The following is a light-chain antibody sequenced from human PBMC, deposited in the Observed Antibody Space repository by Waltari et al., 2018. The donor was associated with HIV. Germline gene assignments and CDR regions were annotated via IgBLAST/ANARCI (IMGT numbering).Light chain of an antibody. V-gene: IGLV2-14*03. CDR1: SSDVGGYIY. CDR3: SSYISSSTYV. J-gene: IGLJ1*01. CDR2: DVS. Sequence: QSALTQPASVSGSPGQSITISCTGTSSDVGGYIYVSWYQQHPGKAPKLMIYDVSNRPSGVSNRFSGSKSGNTASLTISGLQAEDEADYYCSSYISSSTYVFGTGTKVTVL.